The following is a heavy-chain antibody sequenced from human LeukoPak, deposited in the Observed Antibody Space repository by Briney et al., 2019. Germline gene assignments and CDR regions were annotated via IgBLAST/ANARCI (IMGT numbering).Heavy chain of an antibody. Sequence: SETLSLTCTVSGGSISSYYWSWIRRPAGKGLEWLGRIYTSGSTNYNPSLKSRVTISVDTSKNQFSLKLSSVTAADMAVYYCARGGYSSGWWDYWGQGTLVTVSS. CDR3: ARGGYSSGWWDY. V-gene: IGHV4-4*07. D-gene: IGHD6-19*01. CDR2: IYTSGST. J-gene: IGHJ4*02. CDR1: GGSISSYY.